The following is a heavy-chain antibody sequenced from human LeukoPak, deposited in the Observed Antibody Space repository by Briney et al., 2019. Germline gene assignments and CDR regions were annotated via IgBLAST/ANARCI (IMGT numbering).Heavy chain of an antibody. CDR2: ISGSGGTT. D-gene: IGHD2-15*01. CDR3: AKALRGYCSGVTCYFMKSAFDF. Sequence: QPGGSLRLSCAASGFTFSSYAMSWVRQAPGKGLEWVSAISGSGGTTYYADSVKGRFTISRDNSKNTLYLQMNGLRAEDTAVYYCAKALRGYCSGVTCYFMKSAFDFWGQGTVVTVSS. CDR1: GFTFSSYA. V-gene: IGHV3-23*01. J-gene: IGHJ3*01.